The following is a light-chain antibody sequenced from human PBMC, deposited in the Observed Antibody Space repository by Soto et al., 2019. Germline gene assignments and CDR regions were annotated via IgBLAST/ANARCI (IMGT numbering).Light chain of an antibody. J-gene: IGKJ1*01. Sequence: AIRMTQSPSSLSASTGDRVTITCRASQGISNYLAWYQQKPGKAPKVLIHAASTLQGGVPSRFSGSGSGTDFTLTISGLQSDDFATYHCQQYYSYPWTFGQGTKVEIK. V-gene: IGKV1-8*01. CDR2: AAS. CDR3: QQYYSYPWT. CDR1: QGISNY.